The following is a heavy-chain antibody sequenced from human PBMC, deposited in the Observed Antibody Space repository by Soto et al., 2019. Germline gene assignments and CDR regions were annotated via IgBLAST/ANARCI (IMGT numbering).Heavy chain of an antibody. CDR1: GGSFSGYY. CDR3: ARAGSGSSSDWYFDY. V-gene: IGHV4-34*01. CDR2: INHSATT. J-gene: IGHJ4*02. Sequence: SETLSLTCAVYGGSFSGYYWSWIRQPPGKGLEWIGEINHSATTNYNPSLKSRVTISVDTSKNQFSLDLSSVTAADTAVYYCARAGSGSSSDWYFDYWGQGTLVT. D-gene: IGHD3-10*01.